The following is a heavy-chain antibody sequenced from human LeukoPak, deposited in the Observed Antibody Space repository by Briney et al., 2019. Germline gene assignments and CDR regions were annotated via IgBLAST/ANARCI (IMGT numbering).Heavy chain of an antibody. CDR2: INPDSGGT. D-gene: IGHD6-19*01. J-gene: IGHJ4*02. CDR3: AREVAVDGLYYFDH. V-gene: IGHV1-2*02. CDR1: GYTFSDYY. Sequence: ASVKVSCKASGYTFSDYYLHWVRQAPGQGLEWIGWINPDSGGTDYAQKFQGRATVTTDSSVTTAYMDLSRLTFDDTAVYYCAREVAVDGLYYFDHWGQGTPVTVSS.